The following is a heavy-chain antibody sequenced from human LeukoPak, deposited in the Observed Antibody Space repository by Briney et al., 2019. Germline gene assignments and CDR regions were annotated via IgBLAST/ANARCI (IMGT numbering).Heavy chain of an antibody. CDR2: ISSSGTYI. D-gene: IGHD1-26*01. CDR3: AKGPLRRVGANQDDLWYFDY. V-gene: IGHV3-21*01. Sequence: PGGSLRLSCAASGFTFSRFSMNWVRQAPGKGLEWVSSISSSGTYIYYADSVKGRFTISRDSAKNSLYLQMNSLRAEDTAVYYCAKGPLRRVGANQDDLWYFDYWGQGTLVTVSS. CDR1: GFTFSRFS. J-gene: IGHJ4*02.